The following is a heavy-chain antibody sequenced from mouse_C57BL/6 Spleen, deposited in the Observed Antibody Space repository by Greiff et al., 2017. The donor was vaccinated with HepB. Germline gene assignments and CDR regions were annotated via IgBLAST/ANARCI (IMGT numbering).Heavy chain of an antibody. CDR1: GYTFTSYW. Sequence: QVQLQQPGAELVMPGASVKLSCKASGYTFTSYWMHWVKQRPGQGLEWIGEIDPSDSYTNYNQKFKGKSTLTVDKSSSTAYMQLSSLTSEDSAVYCCARDYGGAAAWFAYWGQGTLVTVSA. D-gene: IGHD2-4*01. CDR2: IDPSDSYT. V-gene: IGHV1-69*01. CDR3: ARDYGGAAAWFAY. J-gene: IGHJ3*01.